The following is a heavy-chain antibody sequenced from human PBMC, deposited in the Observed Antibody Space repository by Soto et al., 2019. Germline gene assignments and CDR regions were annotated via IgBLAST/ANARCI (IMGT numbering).Heavy chain of an antibody. J-gene: IGHJ5*02. Sequence: SETLSLTCSVSGGSISYNSYYWGWIRQPPGKGLEWGGGIFYTGTTYYSPSLKDRVTISVDTSKNSFSLNLTSVTATDTAVYFCARLVVVAPVANAWGQGTLVTVSS. CDR1: GGSISYNSYY. D-gene: IGHD2-21*01. CDR3: ARLVVVAPVANA. V-gene: IGHV4-39*02. CDR2: IFYTGTT.